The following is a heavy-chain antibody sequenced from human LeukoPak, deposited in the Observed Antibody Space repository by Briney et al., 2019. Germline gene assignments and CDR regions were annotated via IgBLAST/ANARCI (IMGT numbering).Heavy chain of an antibody. CDR1: GGSISSYY. D-gene: IGHD3-22*01. V-gene: IGHV4-59*01. Sequence: SETLSLTCTVSGGSISSYYWSWIRQPPGKGLEWIGYIYYSGSTNYNPSLKSRVTISVDTSKNQCSLKLSSVTAADTAVYYCARGGWNKFDYWGQGTLVTVSS. CDR3: ARGGWNKFDY. J-gene: IGHJ4*02. CDR2: IYYSGST.